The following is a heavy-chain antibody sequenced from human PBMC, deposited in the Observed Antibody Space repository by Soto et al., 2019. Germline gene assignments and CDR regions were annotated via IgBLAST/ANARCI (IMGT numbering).Heavy chain of an antibody. CDR3: TRGSFLEWSCMDV. D-gene: IGHD3-3*01. CDR1: GYTFNRYY. CDR2: LNPSGTTR. V-gene: IGHV1-46*02. J-gene: IGHJ6*02. Sequence: ASAKVSCKASGYTFNRYYMHWVRQAPGQGLEWMGMLNPSGTTRSYAQKFQGRVTMTRDTSTSTVYMELSSLRSEDTAVYYCTRGSFLEWSCMDVWAQGTTVTVSS.